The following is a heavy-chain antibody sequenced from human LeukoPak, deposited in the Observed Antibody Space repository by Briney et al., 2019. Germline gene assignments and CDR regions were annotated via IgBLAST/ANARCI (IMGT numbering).Heavy chain of an antibody. Sequence: GGSLRLSCAASGVRFGSVWMHWGRQVPGKGLEWVSAISGSGGSTYYADSVKGRFTISRDNSKNTLYLQMNSLRAEDTAVYYCAKETSGFRDAFDIWGQGTMVTVSS. V-gene: IGHV3-23*01. D-gene: IGHD3-22*01. CDR1: GVRFGSVW. CDR2: ISGSGGST. J-gene: IGHJ3*02. CDR3: AKETSGFRDAFDI.